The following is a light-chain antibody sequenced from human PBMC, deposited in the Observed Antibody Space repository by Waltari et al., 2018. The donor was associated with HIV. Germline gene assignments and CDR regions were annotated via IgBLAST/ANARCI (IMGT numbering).Light chain of an antibody. J-gene: IGKJ1*01. Sequence: DIQMTQSPSTLSASVGDRVTITCRASQSISSWLAWYQQKPGKAPKLRIYKASSLKSGVPSRFSGSGSGTEFTLTISSLQPDGFATYYCQQYNSYSVTFGQGTKVEIK. V-gene: IGKV1-5*03. CDR2: KAS. CDR3: QQYNSYSVT. CDR1: QSISSW.